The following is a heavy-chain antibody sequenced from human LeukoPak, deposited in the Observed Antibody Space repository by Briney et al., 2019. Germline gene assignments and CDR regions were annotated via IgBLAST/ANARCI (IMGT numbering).Heavy chain of an antibody. CDR3: AREGVHYGSGSYSYYFDY. Sequence: GGSLRLSCAASGFTFSSYWMHWVRQAPGKGLVWVSRINSDGSSTSYADSVKGRFTISRDNAKNALYLQMNSLRAEDTAVYYCAREGVHYGSGSYSYYFDYWGQGTLVTVSS. V-gene: IGHV3-74*01. D-gene: IGHD3-10*01. CDR1: GFTFSSYW. J-gene: IGHJ4*02. CDR2: INSDGSST.